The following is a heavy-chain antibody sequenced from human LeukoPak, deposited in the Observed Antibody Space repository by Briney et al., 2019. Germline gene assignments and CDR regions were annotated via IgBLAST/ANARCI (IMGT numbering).Heavy chain of an antibody. D-gene: IGHD4-23*01. V-gene: IGHV4-30-2*05. CDR2: IYHSGST. Sequence: PSETLSLTCTVSGGSISSGGYYWSWIRQPPGKGLEWIGYIYHSGSTYYNPSLKSRVTISVDTSKNQFSLKLSSVTAADTAVYYCARGPPDYGGNPPDYWGQGTLVTVSS. CDR3: ARGPPDYGGNPPDY. CDR1: GGSISSGGYY. J-gene: IGHJ4*02.